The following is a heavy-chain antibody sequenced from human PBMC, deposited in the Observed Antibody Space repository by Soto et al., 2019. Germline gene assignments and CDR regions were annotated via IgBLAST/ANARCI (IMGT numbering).Heavy chain of an antibody. D-gene: IGHD2-15*01. V-gene: IGHV4-59*08. CDR1: GGCISGYY. J-gene: IGHJ4*02. CDR3: ARHVNIPLAATGFDS. CDR2: IYNIGST. Sequence: SETLSLTCTVSGGCISGYYWSWLRQPPGKGLEWIGYIYNIGSTNYNPSLRSRVTMSVDTSQEQFSLKLSSVTATDTAVYYCARHVNIPLAATGFDSWGRGTLVTVSS.